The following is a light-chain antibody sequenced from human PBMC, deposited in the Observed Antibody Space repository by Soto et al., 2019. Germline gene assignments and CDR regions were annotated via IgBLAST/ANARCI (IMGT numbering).Light chain of an antibody. CDR3: QQSYSTPPS. J-gene: IGKJ2*01. Sequence: DLQMTQSPSSLSASVGDRVTITCRASQSISSYLNWYQQKPGKAPKLLIYAASSLQSGVPSRFSGSGSVTDFTLTISILQPEDFATYSCQQSYSTPPSFGQGTKLEIK. V-gene: IGKV1-39*01. CDR2: AAS. CDR1: QSISSY.